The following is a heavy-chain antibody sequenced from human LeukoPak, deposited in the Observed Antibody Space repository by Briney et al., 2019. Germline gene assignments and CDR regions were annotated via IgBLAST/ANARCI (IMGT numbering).Heavy chain of an antibody. J-gene: IGHJ5*02. CDR2: ISYTGST. V-gene: IGHV4-39*01. Sequence: SETLSLTCSVSGGSISTPDYYWNWIRQTPGKGLEWIGRISYTGSTYYNPSLRSRVTMSVDTSKNQFSLELGSLTAADTAVYYCARRAIPAAGTFDPWGQGTLVTVSS. CDR1: GGSISTPDYY. CDR3: ARRAIPAAGTFDP. D-gene: IGHD6-13*01.